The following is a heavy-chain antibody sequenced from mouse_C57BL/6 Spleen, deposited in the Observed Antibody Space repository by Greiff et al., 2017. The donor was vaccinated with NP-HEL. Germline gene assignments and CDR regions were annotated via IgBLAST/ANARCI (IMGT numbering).Heavy chain of an antibody. CDR3: AKRQSAQARGYFDD. CDR1: GYTFTSYG. J-gene: IGHJ2*01. CDR2: IYPRSGNT. Sequence: QVQLQQSGAELARPGASVKLSCKASGYTFTSYGISWVKQRTGQGLEWIGEIYPRSGNTYYNEKFKGKATLTADKSSSTAYMELRSLTSEDSAVYFCAKRQSAQARGYFDDWGKGTTLTVSS. D-gene: IGHD3-2*02. V-gene: IGHV1-81*01.